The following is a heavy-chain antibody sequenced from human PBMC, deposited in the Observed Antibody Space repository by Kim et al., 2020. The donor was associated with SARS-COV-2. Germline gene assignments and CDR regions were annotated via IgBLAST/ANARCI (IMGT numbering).Heavy chain of an antibody. D-gene: IGHD6-13*01. V-gene: IGHV3-23*01. J-gene: IGHJ4*02. CDR3: ANPRQPDF. CDR2: GDTT. Sequence: GDTTSYADSVKGRFIISRDNSKNTQYLQMSSLRVEDPAIYFCANPRQPDFWGQGTLVTVSS.